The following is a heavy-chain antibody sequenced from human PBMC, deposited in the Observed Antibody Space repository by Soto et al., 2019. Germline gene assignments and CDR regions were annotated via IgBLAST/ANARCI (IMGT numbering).Heavy chain of an antibody. J-gene: IGHJ4*02. CDR1: GYTFTSYG. D-gene: IGHD2-15*01. V-gene: IGHV1-18*01. CDR2: ISAYNGNT. CDR3: ARDAGPDWVVVAATFDY. Sequence: GASVKVSCKASGYTFTSYGISWVRQAPGQGLEWMGWISAYNGNTNYAQKLQGRVTMTTDTSTSTAYMELRSLRSDDTAVYYCARDAGPDWVVVAATFDYWGQGTLVTVSS.